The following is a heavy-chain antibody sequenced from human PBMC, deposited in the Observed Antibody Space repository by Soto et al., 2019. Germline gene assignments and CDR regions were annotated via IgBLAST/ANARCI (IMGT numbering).Heavy chain of an antibody. V-gene: IGHV1-8*01. D-gene: IGHD3-9*01. Sequence: QVQLVQSGAEVKKPGASVKVSCKASGYTFTSYDINWVRQATGQGLEWMGWMNPNSGNTGYAQKFQGRVTMTRNTSIRRADMELSSLGSEDTAVYYCAAGRRYFDWSEVDRDAHQNPAKYYYYYYMDVWGKGTTVTVSS. CDR1: GYTFTSYD. CDR3: AAGRRYFDWSEVDRDAHQNPAKYYYYYYMDV. J-gene: IGHJ6*03. CDR2: MNPNSGNT.